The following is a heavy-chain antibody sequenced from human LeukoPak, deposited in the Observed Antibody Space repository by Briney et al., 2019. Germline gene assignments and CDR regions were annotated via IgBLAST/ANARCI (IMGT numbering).Heavy chain of an antibody. J-gene: IGHJ6*02. Sequence: RQGXXXXXEXXXAIRGSGGSTYYADSVKGRFTISRDNSKNTLYLQMNSLRAEDTAVYYCAKDGLGNYYYGMDVWGQGTTVTVSS. V-gene: IGHV3-23*01. D-gene: IGHD7-27*01. CDR3: AKDGLGNYYYGMDV. CDR2: IRGSGGST.